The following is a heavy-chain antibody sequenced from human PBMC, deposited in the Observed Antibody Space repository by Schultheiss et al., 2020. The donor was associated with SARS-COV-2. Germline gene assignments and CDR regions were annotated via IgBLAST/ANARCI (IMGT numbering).Heavy chain of an antibody. CDR2: ISYDGSNK. Sequence: GGSLRLSCAASGFTFSSYAMHWVRQAPGKGLEWVAVISYDGSNKYYADSVKGRFTISRDNSKNTLYLQMNSLRAEDTAVYYCARTVTKSGLPRYWGQGTLVTVSS. CDR3: ARTVTKSGLPRY. D-gene: IGHD4-17*01. V-gene: IGHV3-30*04. J-gene: IGHJ4*02. CDR1: GFTFSSYA.